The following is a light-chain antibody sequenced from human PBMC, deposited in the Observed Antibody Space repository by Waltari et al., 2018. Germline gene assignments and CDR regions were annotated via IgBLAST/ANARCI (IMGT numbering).Light chain of an antibody. Sequence: QSVLTQPPSASGAPGQRVTISCSGSSSNIGSNSVYWYQQFPGTAPRLLIYRNFQGPSGVPERFSGSKSGTSASLAISGLRSEDEADYYCAVWDDNLYGVVFGGRTKLTVL. CDR2: RNF. V-gene: IGLV1-47*01. CDR3: AVWDDNLYGVV. CDR1: SSNIGSNS. J-gene: IGLJ2*01.